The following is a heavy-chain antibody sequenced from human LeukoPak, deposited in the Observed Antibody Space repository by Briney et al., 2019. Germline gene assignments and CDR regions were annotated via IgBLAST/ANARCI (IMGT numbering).Heavy chain of an antibody. CDR1: GFTFDDYA. V-gene: IGHV3-43*02. CDR3: AKVLDYYDSSGPEQNPEY. Sequence: PGGSLRLSCAASGFTFDDYAMHWVRQAPGKGLEWVSLISGDGGSTYYADSVKGRFTISRDNSKNSLYLQMNSLRTEDTALHYCAKVLDYYDSSGPEQNPEYWGQGTLVTVSS. CDR2: ISGDGGST. D-gene: IGHD3-22*01. J-gene: IGHJ4*02.